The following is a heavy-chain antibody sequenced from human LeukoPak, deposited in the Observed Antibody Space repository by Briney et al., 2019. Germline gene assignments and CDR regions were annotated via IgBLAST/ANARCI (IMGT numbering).Heavy chain of an antibody. CDR3: ARVRYYDSSGLDAFDI. Sequence: PGGSLRLSCAASGFTFSSYWMSWVRQAPGKGLEWVSVIYSGGSTYYADSVKGRFTISRDNSKNTLYLQMNSLRAEDTAVYYCARVRYYDSSGLDAFDIWGQGTMVTVSS. D-gene: IGHD3-22*01. J-gene: IGHJ3*02. V-gene: IGHV3-53*01. CDR2: IYSGGST. CDR1: GFTFSSYW.